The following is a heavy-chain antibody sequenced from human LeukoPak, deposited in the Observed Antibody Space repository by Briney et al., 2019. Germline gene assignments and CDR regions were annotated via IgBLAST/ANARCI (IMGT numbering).Heavy chain of an antibody. CDR3: ARGEGSSSWYGYYYYGMDA. J-gene: IGHJ6*02. Sequence: ASVKVSCKASGYTFTSYDINWVRQATGQGLEWMGWMNPNSGNTGYAQKFQGRVTMTRNTSISTAYMELSSLRSEDTAVYYCARGEGSSSWYGYYYYGMDAWGQGTTVTVSS. CDR2: MNPNSGNT. D-gene: IGHD6-13*01. V-gene: IGHV1-8*01. CDR1: GYTFTSYD.